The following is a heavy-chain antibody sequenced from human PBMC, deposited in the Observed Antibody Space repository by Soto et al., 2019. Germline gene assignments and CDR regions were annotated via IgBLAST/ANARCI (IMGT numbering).Heavy chain of an antibody. CDR2: INPSGGST. J-gene: IGHJ3*02. CDR1: GYTFTSYY. CDR3: ARGRDCSSTSCYNAFDI. V-gene: IGHV1-46*03. Sequence: QVQLVQSGAEVKKPGASVKVSCKASGYTFTSYYMHWVRQAPGHGLEWVGIINPSGGSTSYAQKFHGRVTMTRDTSTSTVYMELSSLRSEDTAVYYCARGRDCSSTSCYNAFDIWGQGTMVTVSS. D-gene: IGHD2-2*01.